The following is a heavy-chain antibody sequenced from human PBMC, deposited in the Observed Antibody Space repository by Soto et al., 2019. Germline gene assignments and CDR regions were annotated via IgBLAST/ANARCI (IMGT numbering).Heavy chain of an antibody. CDR2: IYYSGST. CDR3: ARRWGTYFDF. D-gene: IGHD7-27*01. V-gene: IGHV4-59*01. Sequence: SETLSLTCTVSGGSISSYYWSWIRQPPGKGLEWIGYIYYSGSTDYDPSLKSRVTISVDTSKNQFSLKLSSVTAADTAVYYCARRWGTYFDFWGQGTLVNVS. CDR1: GGSISSYY. J-gene: IGHJ4*02.